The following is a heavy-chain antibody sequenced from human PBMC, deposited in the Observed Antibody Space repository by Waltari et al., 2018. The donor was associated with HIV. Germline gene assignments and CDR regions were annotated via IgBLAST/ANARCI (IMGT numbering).Heavy chain of an antibody. CDR2: INTDTGKP. J-gene: IGHJ5*02. Sequence: QVQLAQSGSELKKPGASVRISCKASGYGITSHAIIGVRLTPGQGLEWMGWINTDTGKPTYAPGFTGRFVFSLDSSVSTAYLQISSLVVDDTAVYYCARTLVSSRLVRFDPWGQGTLVTVSS. CDR1: GYGITSHA. CDR3: ARTLVSSRLVRFDP. V-gene: IGHV7-4-1*02. D-gene: IGHD6-6*01.